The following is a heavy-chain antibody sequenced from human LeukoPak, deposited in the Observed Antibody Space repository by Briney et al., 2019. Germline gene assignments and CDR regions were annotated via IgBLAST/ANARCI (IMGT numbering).Heavy chain of an antibody. J-gene: IGHJ4*02. CDR1: GFTFSSYS. CDR3: ARLYDILTGYLLYPLDY. CDR2: ISSSSSYI. D-gene: IGHD3-9*01. Sequence: PGGSLRLSCAASGFTFSSYSMNWVRQAPGKGLEWVSSISSSSSYIYYADSVKGRFTISRDNAKNSLYPQMNSLRAEDTAVYYCARLYDILTGYLLYPLDYWGQGTLVTVSS. V-gene: IGHV3-21*01.